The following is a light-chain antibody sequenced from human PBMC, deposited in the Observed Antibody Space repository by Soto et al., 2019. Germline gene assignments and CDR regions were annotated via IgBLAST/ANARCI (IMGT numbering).Light chain of an antibody. CDR1: QSVSSSF. CDR2: GAS. V-gene: IGKV3-20*01. Sequence: EIVLAQSPGTLSLSPGESATLSCRASQSVSSSFLAWYQQKAGQAPRLLIYGASRRATGIPDRFSGSGSGTDFTLTISRLDPEDFAVYYCQQYVSSPWAFGQGTKVDIK. CDR3: QQYVSSPWA. J-gene: IGKJ1*01.